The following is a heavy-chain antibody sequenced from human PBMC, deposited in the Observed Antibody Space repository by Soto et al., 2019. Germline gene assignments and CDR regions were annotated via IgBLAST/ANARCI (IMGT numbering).Heavy chain of an antibody. CDR3: ARQARHYDFWSGYSTKHYYYYYGMDV. CDR2: IYPGDSDT. J-gene: IGHJ6*02. Sequence: PGESLKISCKGSGYSFTSYWIGWVRQMPGKGLEWMGIIYPGDSDTRYSPSFQGQVTISADKSISTAYLQWSSLKASDTAMYYCARQARHYDFWSGYSTKHYYYYYGMDVWGQGTTVTVSS. D-gene: IGHD3-3*01. V-gene: IGHV5-51*01. CDR1: GYSFTSYW.